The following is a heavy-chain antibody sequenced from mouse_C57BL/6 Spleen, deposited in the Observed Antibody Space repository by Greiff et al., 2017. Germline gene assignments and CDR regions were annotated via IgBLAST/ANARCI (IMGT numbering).Heavy chain of an antibody. CDR2: INPNYGTT. CDR1: GYSFTDYN. Sequence: EVQLQQSGPELVKPGASVKISCKASGYSFTDYNMNWVKQSNGKSLEWIGVINPNYGTTNYNQKFKGKATLTVDQSSSTAYMQLNSLTSEDSAVYYCAREIGTVVATRFDYWGQGTTLTVSS. V-gene: IGHV1-39*01. J-gene: IGHJ2*01. CDR3: AREIGTVVATRFDY. D-gene: IGHD1-1*01.